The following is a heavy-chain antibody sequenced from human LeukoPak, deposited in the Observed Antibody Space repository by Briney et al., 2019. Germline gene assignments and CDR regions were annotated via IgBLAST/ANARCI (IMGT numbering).Heavy chain of an antibody. J-gene: IGHJ5*02. CDR1: GFTFDDYA. D-gene: IGHD5-24*01. CDR3: AKGAMATIYNWFDP. V-gene: IGHV3-9*01. CDR2: ISWNSGSI. Sequence: GGSLRLSCAASGFTFDDYAMRWVRQAPGKGLEWVSGISWNSGSIGYADSVKGRFTISRDNAKNSLYLQMNSLRAEDTALYYCAKGAMATIYNWFDPWGQGTLVTVSS.